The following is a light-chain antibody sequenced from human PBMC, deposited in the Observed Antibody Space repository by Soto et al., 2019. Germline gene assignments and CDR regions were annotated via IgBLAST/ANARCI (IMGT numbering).Light chain of an antibody. CDR2: GAS. Sequence: EIVLTQSPGTLSLSQGERATLSCRASQSVSNNYLAWYQQKPDQPPRLLIYGASKGASGIPDSFSGSGSGTDFTLTSSRLEPEDSAVYYCQQYSSSGTFGQGTKVDIK. J-gene: IGKJ1*01. CDR1: QSVSNNY. CDR3: QQYSSSGT. V-gene: IGKV3-20*01.